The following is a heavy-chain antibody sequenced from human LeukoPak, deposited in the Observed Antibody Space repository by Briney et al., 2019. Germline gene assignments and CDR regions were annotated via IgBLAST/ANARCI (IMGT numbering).Heavy chain of an antibody. CDR1: GFTFSDYW. J-gene: IGHJ4*02. Sequence: GGSLRLSCVASGFTFSDYWMHWVRQAPGKGLVWVSRINTDMSSTIYTDSVKGRFTISRDNAKNTLYLQMNSLRAEDTAVYYCAKWSGNRPLYYFDYWGQGTLVTVSS. V-gene: IGHV3-74*01. CDR2: INTDMSST. CDR3: AKWSGNRPLYYFDY. D-gene: IGHD3-3*01.